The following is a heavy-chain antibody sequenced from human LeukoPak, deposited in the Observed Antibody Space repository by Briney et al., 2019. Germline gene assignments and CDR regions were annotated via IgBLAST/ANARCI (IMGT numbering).Heavy chain of an antibody. CDR2: INPNSGGT. V-gene: IGHV1-2*02. Sequence: GASVKVFCKASGYTFTGYYMHWVRQAPGQGLEWMGWINPNSGGTNYAQEFQGRVTMTRDTSISTAYMELSRLRSDDTAVYYCARDSDSSGYLYVYWGQGTLVTVSS. CDR3: ARDSDSSGYLYVY. D-gene: IGHD3-22*01. CDR1: GYTFTGYY. J-gene: IGHJ4*02.